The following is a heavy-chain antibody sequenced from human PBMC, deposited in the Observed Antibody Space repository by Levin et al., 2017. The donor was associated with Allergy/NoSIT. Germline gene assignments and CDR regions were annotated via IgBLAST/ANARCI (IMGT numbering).Heavy chain of an antibody. CDR2: IWYDGSNK. CDR1: GFTFSSYG. CDR3: ARDSVAYYGSGSYSAFDI. V-gene: IGHV3-33*01. J-gene: IGHJ3*02. Sequence: SCAASGFTFSSYGMHWVRQAPGKGLEWVAVIWYDGSNKYYADSVKGRFTISRDNSKNTLYLQMNSLRAEDTAVYYCARDSVAYYGSGSYSAFDIWGQGTMVTVSS. D-gene: IGHD3-10*01.